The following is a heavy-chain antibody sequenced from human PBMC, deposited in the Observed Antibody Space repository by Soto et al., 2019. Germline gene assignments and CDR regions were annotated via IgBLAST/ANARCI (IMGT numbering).Heavy chain of an antibody. D-gene: IGHD3-3*01. V-gene: IGHV3-23*01. CDR1: GFTFSSYA. Sequence: GGSLRLSCAASGFTFSSYAMSWVRQAPGKGLEWVSAISGSGGSTYYADSVKGRFTISRDNSKNTLYLQMNSLRAEDTAVYYCAKDRAYYDFWSGYFGYWGQGTLVTVSS. CDR3: AKDRAYYDFWSGYFGY. CDR2: ISGSGGST. J-gene: IGHJ4*02.